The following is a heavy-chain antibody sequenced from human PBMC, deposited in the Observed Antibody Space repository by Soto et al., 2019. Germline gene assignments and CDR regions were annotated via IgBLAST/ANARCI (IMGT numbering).Heavy chain of an antibody. J-gene: IGHJ6*02. V-gene: IGHV1-2*02. Sequence: ASVKVSCKASGYTLTDYYIHWVRQAPGQGLEWMGWINPNTGDTNYAQKFQGRVTMTRDTSISTAYMELSRLRSDDTAVYFCARESRGYTGYVVYYYGVHVWGQGTTVTVS. CDR2: INPNTGDT. D-gene: IGHD5-12*01. CDR3: ARESRGYTGYVVYYYGVHV. CDR1: GYTLTDYY.